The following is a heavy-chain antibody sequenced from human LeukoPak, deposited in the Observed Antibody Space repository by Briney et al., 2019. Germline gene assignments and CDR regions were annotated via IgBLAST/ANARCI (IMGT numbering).Heavy chain of an antibody. V-gene: IGHV4-34*01. CDR3: ASANYYYYYYMDV. CDR2: INHSGST. J-gene: IGHJ6*03. Sequence: SETLSLTCAVYGGSFSGYYWSWIRQPPGKGLEWIGEINHSGSTNYNPSLKSRVTISVDTSKNQFSLKLSSVTAADTAVYYCASANYYYYYYMDVWGQGTLVTVSS. CDR1: GGSFSGYY.